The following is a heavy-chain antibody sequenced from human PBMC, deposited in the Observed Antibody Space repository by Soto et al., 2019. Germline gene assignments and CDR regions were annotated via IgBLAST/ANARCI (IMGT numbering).Heavy chain of an antibody. Sequence: PSETLSLTCTVSGGSVSSGSYYWSWIRQPPGKGLEWIGYIYYSGSTNYNPSLKSRVTISVDTSKNQFSLKLSSVTAADTAVYYCHGDYYGSGSLDYWGQGTLVTVS. D-gene: IGHD3-10*01. V-gene: IGHV4-61*01. CDR3: HGDYYGSGSLDY. J-gene: IGHJ4*02. CDR1: GGSVSSGSYY. CDR2: IYYSGST.